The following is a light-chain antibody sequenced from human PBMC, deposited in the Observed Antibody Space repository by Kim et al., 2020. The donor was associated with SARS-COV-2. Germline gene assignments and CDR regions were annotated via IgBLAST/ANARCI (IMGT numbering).Light chain of an antibody. CDR1: QSIMSH. J-gene: IGKJ4*01. CDR2: TAS. CDR3: QQSYSTPLT. Sequence: ASVGDRVTITCRASQSIMSHLNWYQQKPGKAPKLLIYTASSLQTVVPSRFSGSGSGTDFTLTINGLQPEDFATYYCQQSYSTPLTFGGGTKVDIK. V-gene: IGKV1-39*01.